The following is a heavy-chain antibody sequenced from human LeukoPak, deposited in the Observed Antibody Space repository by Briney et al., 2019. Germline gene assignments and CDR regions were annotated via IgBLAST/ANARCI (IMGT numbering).Heavy chain of an antibody. CDR3: ARFYLGYWSCTSCSHYYYYGMDV. CDR1: GGSISSGGYS. Sequence: SQTLSLTCAVSGGSISSGGYSWSWIRQPPGKGLEWIGYIYHSGSTYYNPSLKSRVTISVDRSKNQFSLKLSSVTAADTAVYYCARFYLGYWSCTSCSHYYYYGMDVWGKGTTVTVSS. D-gene: IGHD2-2*01. V-gene: IGHV4-30-2*01. J-gene: IGHJ6*04. CDR2: IYHSGST.